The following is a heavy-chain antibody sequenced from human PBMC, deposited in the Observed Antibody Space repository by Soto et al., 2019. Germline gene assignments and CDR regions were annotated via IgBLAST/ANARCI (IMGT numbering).Heavy chain of an antibody. V-gene: IGHV3-30-3*01. Sequence: QVQLVESGGGVVQPGRSLRLSCAASGFTFSSYAMHWVRQAPGKGLEWVAVISYDGSNKYYADSVKGRFTISRDNSKNTLYLQMNSLRAEDTAVYYCARDKRVTGDFRYWGQGTLVTVSS. CDR3: ARDKRVTGDFRY. D-gene: IGHD7-27*01. CDR1: GFTFSSYA. J-gene: IGHJ4*02. CDR2: ISYDGSNK.